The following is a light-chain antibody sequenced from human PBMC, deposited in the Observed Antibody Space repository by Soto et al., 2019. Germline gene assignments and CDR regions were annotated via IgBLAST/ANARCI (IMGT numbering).Light chain of an antibody. CDR3: QQYGSSHMYT. CDR1: QSVSSSY. V-gene: IGKV3-20*01. J-gene: IGKJ2*01. Sequence: EIVLTQSPGTLSLSPGERATLSCRASQSVSSSYLAWYQQKPGQAPRLLIYGASSRATGIPDRFSGSGSGTDFTLTIIRLEREDFAVYYCQQYGSSHMYTFGQGTKLEIK. CDR2: GAS.